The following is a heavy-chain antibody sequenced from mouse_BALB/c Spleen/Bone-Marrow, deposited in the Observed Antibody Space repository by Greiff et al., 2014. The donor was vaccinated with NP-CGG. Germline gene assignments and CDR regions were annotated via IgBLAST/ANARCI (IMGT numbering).Heavy chain of an antibody. D-gene: IGHD2-1*01. CDR2: ISSGSSTI. CDR3: ARGGNFAWFAY. J-gene: IGHJ3*01. V-gene: IGHV5-17*02. Sequence: DVMLVESGGGLVQPGGSRKLSCAASGFTFSSFGMHWVRQAPEKGLEWVAYISSGSSTIYYADTVKGRFTXSRDNPKNTLFLQMTSLRSEDTAMYYCARGGNFAWFAYWGQGTLVTVSA. CDR1: GFTFSSFG.